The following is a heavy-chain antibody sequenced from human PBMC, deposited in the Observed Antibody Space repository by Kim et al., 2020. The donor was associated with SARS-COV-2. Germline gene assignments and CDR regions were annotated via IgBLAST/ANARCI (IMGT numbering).Heavy chain of an antibody. CDR1: GGSVSSTTYY. D-gene: IGHD3-22*01. J-gene: IGHJ4*02. CDR2: MHCNGNT. Sequence: SETLSLTCAVSGGSVSSTTYYWSWIRQPPGKGLEWIGYMHCNGNTDYNPSLKSRVTISLDTSMNHFSLKLTSVSAADTAVYYCARAGTYYYDSSAYYYAFDSWGQGTLVTVSS. CDR3: ARAGTYYYDSSAYYYAFDS. V-gene: IGHV4-61*03.